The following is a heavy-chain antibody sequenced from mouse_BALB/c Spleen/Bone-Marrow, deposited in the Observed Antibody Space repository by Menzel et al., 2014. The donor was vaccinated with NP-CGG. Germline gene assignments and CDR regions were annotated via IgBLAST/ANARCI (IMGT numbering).Heavy chain of an antibody. CDR3: ASRSTMISWFAY. CDR1: GYTFTSYV. D-gene: IGHD2-4*01. V-gene: IGHV1-14*01. J-gene: IGHJ3*01. CDR2: INPYNDGT. Sequence: EVQLQQSGPELVKPGASVKMSCKASGYTFTSYVMHWVEQRPGQGLEWIGYINPYNDGTKYNEKFKGKATLTSDKSSSTAYMELSSLTSEDSAVYYCASRSTMISWFAYWGQGTLVTVSA.